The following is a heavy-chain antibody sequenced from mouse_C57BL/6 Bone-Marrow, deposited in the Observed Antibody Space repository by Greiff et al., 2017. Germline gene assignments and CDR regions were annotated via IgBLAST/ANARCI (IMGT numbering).Heavy chain of an antibody. J-gene: IGHJ3*01. CDR1: GYSFSSYW. CDR3: SRGGRFLAWFAY. Sequence: QVQLQQSGAELVKPGASVKISCKASGYSFSSYWMNWVKQRPGKGLEWIGQINPGDGGTTYNGKFKGKATLTADKSSSTAYMQLSSLTSQDSAVSVCSRGGRFLAWFAYWGQGTLVTVSA. CDR2: INPGDGGT. V-gene: IGHV1-80*01.